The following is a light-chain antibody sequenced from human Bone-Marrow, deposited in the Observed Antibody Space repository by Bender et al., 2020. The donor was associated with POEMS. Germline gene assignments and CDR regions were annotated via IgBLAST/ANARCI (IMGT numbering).Light chain of an antibody. CDR1: DLGDKY. CDR3: QAWDTYSVI. CDR2: QDT. J-gene: IGLJ2*01. V-gene: IGLV3-1*01. Sequence: SYEVTQPSSVSVSPGQTASITCSGDDLGDKYVSWYRQKPGQGPVLVIYQDTKRPSGIPERFSGSNSGNTATLTISGTQAMDEADYYCQAWDTYSVIFGGGTKLTVL.